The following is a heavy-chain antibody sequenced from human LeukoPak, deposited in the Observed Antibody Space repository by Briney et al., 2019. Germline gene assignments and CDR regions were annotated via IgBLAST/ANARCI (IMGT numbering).Heavy chain of an antibody. CDR3: ARAPRRGFSYAMAY. J-gene: IGHJ4*02. D-gene: IGHD3-16*01. V-gene: IGHV4-39*01. CDR2: IYHSGSI. CDR1: GGSVNSDTYY. Sequence: PSETLSLTCSVSGGSVNSDTYYWGWIRQPPGRGLEWIGTIYHSGSIYYTPSLKSRVTISVDKAQNQFSLKLRPVTAADTAVYYCARAPRRGFSYAMAYWGQGTLVTVS.